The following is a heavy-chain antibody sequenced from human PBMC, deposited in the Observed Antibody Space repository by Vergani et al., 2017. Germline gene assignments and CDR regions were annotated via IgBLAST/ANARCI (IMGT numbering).Heavy chain of an antibody. V-gene: IGHV3-23*01. CDR1: GFTFSSYA. D-gene: IGHD3-10*01. CDR3: AKSGAAGPLWFGESSYGMDV. CDR2: ISGSGGST. J-gene: IGHJ6*02. Sequence: EVQLLESGGGLVQPGGSLRLSCAASGFTFSSYAMSWVRQAPGKGLEWVSAISGSGGSTYYADSVKGRFTISRDNSKNTLYLQMNSLRAEDTAVYYCAKSGAAGPLWFGESSYGMDVWGQGTTVTVSS.